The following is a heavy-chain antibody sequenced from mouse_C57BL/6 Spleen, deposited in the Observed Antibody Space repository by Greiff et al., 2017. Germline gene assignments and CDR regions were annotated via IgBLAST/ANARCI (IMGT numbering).Heavy chain of an antibody. Sequence: VQLQQPGAELVKPGASVKLSCKASGYTFTSYWMQWVKQRPGQGLEWIGEIDPSDSYTNYNQKFKGKATLTVDTSSSTAYMQLSSLTSEDSAVYYCARSRSECSDYWGQGTTLTVSS. J-gene: IGHJ2*01. CDR1: GYTFTSYW. CDR2: IDPSDSYT. CDR3: ARSRSECSDY. D-gene: IGHD6-2*01. V-gene: IGHV1-50*01.